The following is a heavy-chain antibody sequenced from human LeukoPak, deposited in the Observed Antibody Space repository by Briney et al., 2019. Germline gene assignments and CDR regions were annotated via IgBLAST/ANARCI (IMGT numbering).Heavy chain of an antibody. D-gene: IGHD3-10*01. J-gene: IGHJ5*02. CDR3: APTATSDSGSFRPA. Sequence: PGGSLRLSCAASGFTFSIYTMNWVRQAPGKGLEWISYISTNSGTIWYADSVKGRFSISRDNAKNSLYLQMNSLRAEDTAEYYCAPTATSDSGSFRPALGQGTLVTVSS. CDR2: ISTNSGTI. CDR1: GFTFSIYT. V-gene: IGHV3-48*04.